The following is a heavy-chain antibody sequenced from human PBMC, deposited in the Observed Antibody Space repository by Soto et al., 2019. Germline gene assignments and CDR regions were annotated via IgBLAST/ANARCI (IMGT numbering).Heavy chain of an antibody. CDR3: ARVGYYYDSSGYSLSFDY. Sequence: QVQLVQSGAEVKKPGASVKVSCKASGYTFTSYDINWVRQATGQGLEWMGWMNPNSGNTGYAQKFQGSVTMTRITSISTAYMGLSSLRSEDTAVYYCARVGYYYDSSGYSLSFDYWGQGTLVTVSS. CDR1: GYTFTSYD. J-gene: IGHJ4*02. CDR2: MNPNSGNT. V-gene: IGHV1-8*01. D-gene: IGHD3-22*01.